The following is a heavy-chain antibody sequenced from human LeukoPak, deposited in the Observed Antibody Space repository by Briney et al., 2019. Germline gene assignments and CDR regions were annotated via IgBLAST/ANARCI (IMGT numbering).Heavy chain of an antibody. V-gene: IGHV5-51*01. CDR2: IYPGDSDS. CDR1: GYTFTNYW. CDR3: VRESGYSSGWYPY. Sequence: GESLKISCKGSGYTFTNYWIAWVRQMPGKGLEWMGMIYPGDSDSRYSPSFQGQVTFSADKSVSTAYLQWSSLKASDSAMYYCVRESGYSSGWYPYWGQGTLVTVSS. D-gene: IGHD6-19*01. J-gene: IGHJ4*02.